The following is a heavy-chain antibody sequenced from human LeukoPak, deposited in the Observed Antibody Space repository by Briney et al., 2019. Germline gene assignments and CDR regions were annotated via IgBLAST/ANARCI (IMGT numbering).Heavy chain of an antibody. V-gene: IGHV1-69*13. J-gene: IGHJ4*02. CDR3: ARGAGYCSSTSCYTPFFDY. Sequence: ASVKVSCKASGGTFSSYAISWVRQAPGQGLEWMGGIIPIFGTANYAQKFQGRVTITADESTSTAYMELSSLRSEDTAVYYCARGAGYCSSTSCYTPFFDYWGQGTLVTVSS. CDR2: IIPIFGTA. D-gene: IGHD2-2*02. CDR1: GGTFSSYA.